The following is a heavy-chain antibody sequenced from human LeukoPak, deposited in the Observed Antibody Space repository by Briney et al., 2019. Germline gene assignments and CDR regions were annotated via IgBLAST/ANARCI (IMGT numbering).Heavy chain of an antibody. CDR1: GGSISSSNW. CDR2: IHYSGST. CDR3: ARGTHSSSPIPLDY. D-gene: IGHD6-6*01. J-gene: IGHJ4*02. Sequence: SETLSLTCAVSGGSISSSNWWSWVRQPPGKGLEWIGYIHYSGSTNYNPSLNSRVTISVDTSKNQFSLKVNSVTAADTAVYYCARGTHSSSPIPLDYWGQGTLVTVSS. V-gene: IGHV4-4*02.